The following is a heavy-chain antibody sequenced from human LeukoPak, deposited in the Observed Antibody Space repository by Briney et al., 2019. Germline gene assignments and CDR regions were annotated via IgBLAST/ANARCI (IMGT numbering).Heavy chain of an antibody. Sequence: SQTLSLTCAVYVGSFSGYYSSWIRQPPGKGLEWIGEINHSGSTNYNPSLKSRVTISVDTSQNQFSLKLSSVAASDTAVYYCSRGRAFDYWGQGTLVTVSS. D-gene: IGHD4/OR15-4a*01. CDR2: INHSGST. CDR1: VGSFSGYY. V-gene: IGHV4-34*01. J-gene: IGHJ4*02. CDR3: SRGRAFDY.